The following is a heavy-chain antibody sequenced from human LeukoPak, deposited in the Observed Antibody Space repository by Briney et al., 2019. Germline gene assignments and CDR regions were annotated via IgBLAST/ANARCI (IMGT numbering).Heavy chain of an antibody. CDR1: GYTFTNYD. CDR2: IIPIFGTA. V-gene: IGHV1-69*05. Sequence: ASVKVSCKASGYTFTNYDINWVRQAPGQGLEWMGRIIPIFGTANYAQKFQGRVTITTDESTSTAYMELSSLRSEDTAVYYCATSRTSYGVGFDYWGQGTLVTVSS. CDR3: ATSRTSYGVGFDY. D-gene: IGHD4-17*01. J-gene: IGHJ4*02.